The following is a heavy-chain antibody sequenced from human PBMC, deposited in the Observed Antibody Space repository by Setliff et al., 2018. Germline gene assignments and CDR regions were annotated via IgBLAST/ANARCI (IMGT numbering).Heavy chain of an antibody. D-gene: IGHD3-10*01. J-gene: IGHJ4*01. Sequence: PSETLSLTCTVSNGSISISDFYWGWIRQSPGKGLEWIGSIYYTGDTWYKQSLEGRVTIPVDTSKNQFSLGLTSVTAADTAVYYCARQAGLRGYYGSNSLYYFDFWGRGTLVTVSS. CDR2: IYYTGDT. V-gene: IGHV4-39*01. CDR1: NGSISISDFY. CDR3: ARQAGLRGYYGSNSLYYFDF.